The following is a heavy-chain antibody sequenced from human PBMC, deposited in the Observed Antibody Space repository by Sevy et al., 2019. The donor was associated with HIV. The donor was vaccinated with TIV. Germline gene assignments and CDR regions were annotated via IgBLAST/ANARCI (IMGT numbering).Heavy chain of an antibody. CDR3: TAKVLVITLGAFDI. CDR2: IKIKTDGGTT. D-gene: IGHD3-22*01. Sequence: GGSLRLSCAASGFTFSNAWMSWVRQAPGKGLEWVGRIKIKTDGGTTDYAAPVKGRFTISRDDSKNTLYLQMNSLKTEDTAVYYCTAKVLVITLGAFDIWGQGTMVTVSS. V-gene: IGHV3-15*01. J-gene: IGHJ3*02. CDR1: GFTFSNAW.